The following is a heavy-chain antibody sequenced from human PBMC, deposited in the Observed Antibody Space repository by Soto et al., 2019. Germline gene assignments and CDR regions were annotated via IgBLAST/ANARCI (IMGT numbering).Heavy chain of an antibody. CDR3: ARDSRDGYTFDY. CDR1: GYTFTSYY. Sequence: QVQLVQSGAEVKKPGASVKVSCKASGYTFTSYYMHWVRQAPGQGLEWMGIINPSGGSTSYAQKFHGRGTMTRDTSTSTVYMELSSLRSEDTAVYYSARDSRDGYTFDYWGQGTLVTVSS. D-gene: IGHD5-12*01. J-gene: IGHJ4*02. CDR2: INPSGGST. V-gene: IGHV1-46*03.